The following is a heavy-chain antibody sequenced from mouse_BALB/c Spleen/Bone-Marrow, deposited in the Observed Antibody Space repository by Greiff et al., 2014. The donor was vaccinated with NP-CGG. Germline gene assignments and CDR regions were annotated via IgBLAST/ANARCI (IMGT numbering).Heavy chain of an antibody. V-gene: IGHV1-7*01. CDR3: ARSAPWDGFAY. J-gene: IGHJ3*01. Sequence: VQLQQSGAELAKPGASVKMSCKASGYTFTSYWMHWVKQRPGQGLEWIGYISPSTGYTEYNQKFKDKATLTADKSSSTAYMQLSSLTSEDSAVYYCARSAPWDGFAYWGQGTLVTVSA. CDR1: GYTFTSYW. D-gene: IGHD4-1*01. CDR2: ISPSTGYT.